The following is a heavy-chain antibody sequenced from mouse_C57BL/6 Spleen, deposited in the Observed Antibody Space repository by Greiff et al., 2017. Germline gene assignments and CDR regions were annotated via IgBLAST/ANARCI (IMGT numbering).Heavy chain of an antibody. J-gene: IGHJ3*01. D-gene: IGHD4-1*01. V-gene: IGHV5-4*01. CDR1: GFTFSSYA. Sequence: DVMLVESGGGLVKPGGSLKLSCAASGFTFSSYAMSWVRQTPEKRLEWVATISDGGSYTYYPDNVKGRFTISRDNAKNNLYLQMSHLKSEDTAMYYCARDQAGTFAYWGQGTLVTVSA. CDR3: ARDQAGTFAY. CDR2: ISDGGSYT.